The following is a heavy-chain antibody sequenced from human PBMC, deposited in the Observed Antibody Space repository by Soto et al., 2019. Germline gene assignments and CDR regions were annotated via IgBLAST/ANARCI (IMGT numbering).Heavy chain of an antibody. J-gene: IGHJ4*02. Sequence: GVSLRLSCAASGFTFSSCWMSWVRQAPGKGLEWVANIKEDGTEIKYVDSVKGRFTISRDNAKSSLYLQINNLRAEDTAVYYCTRVPVEVSGADFDYWGQGTLVTVSS. CDR3: TRVPVEVSGADFDY. CDR1: GFTFSSCW. V-gene: IGHV3-7*01. D-gene: IGHD6-19*01. CDR2: IKEDGTEI.